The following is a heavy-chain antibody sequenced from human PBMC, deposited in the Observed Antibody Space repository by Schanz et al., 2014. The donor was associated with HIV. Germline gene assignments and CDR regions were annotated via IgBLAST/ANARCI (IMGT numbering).Heavy chain of an antibody. CDR3: ARTYTGDWSTGAD. CDR1: GGTFSSSA. CDR2: IIPIFDTT. Sequence: VQLVQSGSEVKKPGSSVKVSCKAFGGTFSSSAISWVRQAPGQGLEWMGGIIPIFDTTNYAQKFQGRVTITADKSTSTVYMDLSSLRSEDTAVYYCARTYTGDWSTGADWGQGTLVTVSP. J-gene: IGHJ4*02. V-gene: IGHV1-69*06. D-gene: IGHD2-21*02.